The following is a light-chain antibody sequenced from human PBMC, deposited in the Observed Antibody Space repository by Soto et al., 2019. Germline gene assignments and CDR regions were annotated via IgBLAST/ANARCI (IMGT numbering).Light chain of an antibody. CDR2: GAS. V-gene: IGKV3-20*01. Sequence: EIVLTQSPGTLSLSPGERATLSCRASQSVSSSYLAWYQQKPGQAPRLLIYGASGRATGIPDRFSGSGSGTDFPLTLSRLEPEDFAVYYCQQYGSSPPVTFGQGTRLEIK. CDR3: QQYGSSPPVT. J-gene: IGKJ5*01. CDR1: QSVSSSY.